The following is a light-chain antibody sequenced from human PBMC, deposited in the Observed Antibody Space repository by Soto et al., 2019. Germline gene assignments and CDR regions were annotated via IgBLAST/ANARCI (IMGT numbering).Light chain of an antibody. CDR1: SSDVGGYNY. CDR3: SSYVGSNNFPYV. J-gene: IGLJ1*01. Sequence: QSALTQPASASGSPGQSVTISCTGTSSDVGGYNYVSWYQHHPGKAPKLIIYEVDERPSGVPDRFSGSKSGNTASLTVSGLQAEDEADYYCSSYVGSNNFPYVFGTGTKVTVL. CDR2: EVD. V-gene: IGLV2-8*01.